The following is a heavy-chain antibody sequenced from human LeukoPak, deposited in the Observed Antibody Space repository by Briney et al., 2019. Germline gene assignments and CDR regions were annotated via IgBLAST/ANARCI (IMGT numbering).Heavy chain of an antibody. CDR2: IYTSGST. Sequence: SETLSLTCTVSGGSISSGSYYWSWIRQPAGKGLEWIGRIYTSGSTNYNPSLKSRVTISVDTSKNQFSLKLSSVTAADTAVYYCARAEAAAGVYYFDYWGQGTLVTVSS. D-gene: IGHD6-13*01. CDR3: ARAEAAAGVYYFDY. J-gene: IGHJ4*02. CDR1: GGSISSGSYY. V-gene: IGHV4-61*02.